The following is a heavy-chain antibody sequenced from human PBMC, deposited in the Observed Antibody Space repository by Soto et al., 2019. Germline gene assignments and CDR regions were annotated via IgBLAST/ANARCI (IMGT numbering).Heavy chain of an antibody. CDR3: ARTDYSNRYRPPYYYYGMDV. CDR2: IIPLFGTA. V-gene: IGHV1-69*01. CDR1: GGTFSSYA. J-gene: IGHJ6*02. D-gene: IGHD4-4*01. Sequence: QVQLVQSGAEVKKPGSSVKVSCKASGGTFSSYAISWVRQAPGQGLEWMGGIIPLFGTANYAQKFQGRVTITADESTSTAYMELSSLRSEDTAVYYCARTDYSNRYRPPYYYYGMDVWGQGTTVTVSS.